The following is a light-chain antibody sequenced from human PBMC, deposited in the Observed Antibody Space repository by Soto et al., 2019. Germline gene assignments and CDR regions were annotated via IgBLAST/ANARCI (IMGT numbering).Light chain of an antibody. J-gene: IGKJ1*01. V-gene: IGKV1-5*03. Sequence: DIQMTQSPSTLSASVGDRVTITCRAGQSIDNWLAWYKRRPGKAPKLLTYKASYLQSGVPSRFSGSGSGTEFTLTISSLQPDDFATYYCQQYNNYSWTFGPGTRVDI. CDR2: KAS. CDR1: QSIDNW. CDR3: QQYNNYSWT.